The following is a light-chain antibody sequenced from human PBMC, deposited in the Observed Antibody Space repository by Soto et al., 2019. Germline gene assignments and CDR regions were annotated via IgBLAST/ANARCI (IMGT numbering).Light chain of an antibody. V-gene: IGKV3-20*01. CDR2: GVS. CDR1: QSVTSNS. J-gene: IGKJ1*01. CDR3: HQYGSSPRT. Sequence: RATLSCTASQSVTSNSFAWYQQKPGQAPRLLMYGVSSRATGIPHRFSGSGSGTDFTLTISSLEPEDFAVYYCHQYGSSPRTFGQGTKVDIK.